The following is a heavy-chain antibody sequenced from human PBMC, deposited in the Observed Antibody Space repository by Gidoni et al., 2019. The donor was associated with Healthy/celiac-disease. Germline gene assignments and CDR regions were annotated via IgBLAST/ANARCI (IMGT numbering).Heavy chain of an antibody. Sequence: EVQLVESGGGLVQPGGSLRLSCAASGFTFSSYEMNWVRQAPGKGLEWVSYISSSGSTIYYADSVKGRFTISRDNAKNSLYLQMNSLRAEDTAVYYCARESSHWGYYYYGMDVWGQGTTVTVSS. CDR2: ISSSGSTI. D-gene: IGHD3-16*01. V-gene: IGHV3-48*03. CDR1: GFTFSSYE. J-gene: IGHJ6*02. CDR3: ARESSHWGYYYYGMDV.